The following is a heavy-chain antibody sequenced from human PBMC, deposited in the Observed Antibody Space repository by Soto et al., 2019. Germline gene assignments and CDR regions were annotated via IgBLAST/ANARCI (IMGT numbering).Heavy chain of an antibody. CDR1: GFTFSTSA. V-gene: IGHV3-23*01. CDR2: ISDSSGSR. Sequence: PGGSLRLSCAASGFTFSTSAVTWVRQAPGKGLEWVSSISDSSGSRYYADSVKGRFTISRDNSKNTLYLQMNSLGAEDTAVYYCAKSCGGDCYSRPEHWGQGTQVTVSS. J-gene: IGHJ1*01. D-gene: IGHD2-21*02. CDR3: AKSCGGDCYSRPEH.